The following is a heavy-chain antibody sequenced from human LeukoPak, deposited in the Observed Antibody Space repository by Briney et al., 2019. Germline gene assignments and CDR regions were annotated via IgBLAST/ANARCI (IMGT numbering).Heavy chain of an antibody. V-gene: IGHV1-18*01. CDR2: ISVYNGKT. J-gene: IGHJ4*02. Sequence: ASVKVSCKASGYVFSSYGFTWVRQAPGQGLEWMGWISVYNGKTNYAQKFQGRVTMTTDTSTTTAYMELRSLRSDDTAVYYCARGRGIAMRMTGDDKQLDKYCDYWGQGTLVTVSS. CDR1: GYVFSSYG. D-gene: IGHD2-21*01. CDR3: ARGRGIAMRMTGDDKQLDKYCDY.